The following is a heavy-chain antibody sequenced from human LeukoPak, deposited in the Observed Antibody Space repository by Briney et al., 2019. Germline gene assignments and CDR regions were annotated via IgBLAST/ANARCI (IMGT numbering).Heavy chain of an antibody. J-gene: IGHJ3*02. CDR1: GGSFSGYY. D-gene: IGHD3-22*01. CDR3: ARDYYDSRGDAFDI. CDR2: INHSGST. V-gene: IGHV4-34*01. Sequence: SETLSLTCAVYGGSFSGYYWSWIRQPPGKGLEWIGEINHSGSTNYNPSLKSRVTISVDTSKSQFSLKLSSVTAADTALYYCARDYYDSRGDAFDIWGQGTMVTVSS.